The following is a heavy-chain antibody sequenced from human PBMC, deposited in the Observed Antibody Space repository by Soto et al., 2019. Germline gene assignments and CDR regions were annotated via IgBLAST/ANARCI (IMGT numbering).Heavy chain of an antibody. CDR2: IYYSGST. D-gene: IGHD1-26*01. Sequence: QVQLQESGPGLVKPSQTLSLTCTVSGGSISSGGYYWSWIRQHPGKGLEWIGYIYYSGSTYYNPSLKSRVTISVDTSKNQFSLKLSSGTAADTAVYYCARDHMSGTHNPSYWYFDLWGRGTLVTVSS. CDR3: ARDHMSGTHNPSYWYFDL. J-gene: IGHJ2*01. CDR1: GGSISSGGYY. V-gene: IGHV4-31*03.